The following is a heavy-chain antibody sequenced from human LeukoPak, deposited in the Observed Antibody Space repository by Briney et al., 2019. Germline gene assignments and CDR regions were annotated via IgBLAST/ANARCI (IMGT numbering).Heavy chain of an antibody. CDR1: GFTFSSYG. Sequence: GRSLRLSCAASGFTFSSYGMHWVRQAPGKGLEWVAVIWYDGSNKYYADSVKGRFTISRDNSKNTLYLQMNSLRAEDTAVYYCARDFGGYDYDAFDIWGQGTMVTVSS. V-gene: IGHV3-33*01. CDR3: ARDFGGYDYDAFDI. CDR2: IWYDGSNK. D-gene: IGHD5-12*01. J-gene: IGHJ3*02.